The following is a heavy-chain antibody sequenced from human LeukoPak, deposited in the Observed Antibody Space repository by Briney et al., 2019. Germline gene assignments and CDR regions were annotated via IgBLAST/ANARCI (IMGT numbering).Heavy chain of an antibody. V-gene: IGHV4-59*12. Sequence: SETLSLTCTVSGGSIGTYSWNWIRQPPGKRLEWIGYIYYSGTTNYNPSLKSRVTISVDTSKNQFSLKLSSVTAADTAVYYCARGRGGDIVVVVADSMGYFDYWGQGTLVTVSS. CDR3: ARGRGGDIVVVVADSMGYFDY. CDR1: GGSIGTYS. D-gene: IGHD2-15*01. J-gene: IGHJ4*02. CDR2: IYYSGTT.